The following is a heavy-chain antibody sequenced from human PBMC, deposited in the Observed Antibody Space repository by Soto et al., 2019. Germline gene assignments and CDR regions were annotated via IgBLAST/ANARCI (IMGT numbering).Heavy chain of an antibody. J-gene: IGHJ4*01. CDR2: IWYDGSNK. CDR1: GFTFSSYG. CDR3: ARDPNPYSGHQPNFLDY. Sequence: SGGSLRLSCAASGFTFSSYGMHWVRQAPGKGLEWVAVIWYDGSNKYYAGSVKGRFTISRDNSKNTLYLQIDGLRAEDTAVYYCARDPNPYSGHQPNFLDYWGHGTLVTVSS. V-gene: IGHV3-33*01. D-gene: IGHD5-12*01.